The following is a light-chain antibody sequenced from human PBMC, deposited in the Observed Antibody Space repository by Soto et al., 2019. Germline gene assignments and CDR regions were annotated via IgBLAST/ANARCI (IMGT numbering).Light chain of an antibody. CDR3: QSYDNGLGAWV. Sequence: QSVLTQPPSVSGAPGQRVTISCTGSSSNIGAGYDVHWYQQLPGTAPKLLIYDNSNRPSGVPDRFPGSKSGTSASLAITGLQAEDEADYYCQSYDNGLGAWVFGGGTKLTVL. CDR2: DNS. CDR1: SSNIGAGYD. J-gene: IGLJ3*02. V-gene: IGLV1-40*01.